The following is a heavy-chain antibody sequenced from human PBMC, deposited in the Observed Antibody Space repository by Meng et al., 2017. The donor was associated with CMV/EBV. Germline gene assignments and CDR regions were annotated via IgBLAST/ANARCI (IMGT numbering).Heavy chain of an antibody. V-gene: IGHV3-21*01. CDR1: GFAFRTYS. CDR2: ISSTSSYI. CDR3: ARAPPDADFDY. J-gene: IGHJ4*02. Sequence: VQVVESGGVLVKPGGSLRLSCVASGFAFRTYSMSWVRQVPGKGLEWISSISSTSSYIYYADSLKGRFTVSRDNAKNSLYLQVSSLRADDTAVYYCARAPPDADFDYWGQGTLVTVSS.